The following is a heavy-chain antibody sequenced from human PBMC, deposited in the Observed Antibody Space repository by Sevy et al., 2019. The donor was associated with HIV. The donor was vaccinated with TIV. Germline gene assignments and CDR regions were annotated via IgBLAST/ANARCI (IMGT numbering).Heavy chain of an antibody. CDR1: GYTFSNYG. CDR2: ISPFNNKT. D-gene: IGHD2-21*01. V-gene: IGHV1-18*01. J-gene: IGHJ5*02. CDR3: ARDRVHDWGEGWFDP. Sequence: ASVKVSCKASGYTFSNYGISWVRQAPGQGLEWMGWISPFNNKTNHAQKFQGRVSLTSDTSATTAYMEVTSLRSDDTAVYYCARDRVHDWGEGWFDPWGQGTLVTVSS.